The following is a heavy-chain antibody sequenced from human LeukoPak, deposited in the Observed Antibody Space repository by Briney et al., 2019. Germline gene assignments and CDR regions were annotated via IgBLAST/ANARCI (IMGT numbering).Heavy chain of an antibody. V-gene: IGHV4-30-4*01. CDR3: AKRGSYDYYYGMDV. J-gene: IGHJ6*02. D-gene: IGHD1-26*01. Sequence: SQTLSLTCTVSGGSISSGDYYWSWIRQPPGKGLEWIGHIYYSGSTYYNPSLKSRVTISVDTSKNQFSLKLSSVTAADTAVYYCAKRGSYDYYYGMDVWGQGTTVTVSS. CDR2: IYYSGST. CDR1: GGSISSGDYY.